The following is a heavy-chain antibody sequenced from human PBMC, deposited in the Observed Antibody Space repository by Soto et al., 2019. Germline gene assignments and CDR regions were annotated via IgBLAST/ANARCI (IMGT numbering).Heavy chain of an antibody. CDR1: GFTFSTYA. CDR2: ISYDGSNK. D-gene: IGHD2-15*01. J-gene: IGHJ4*02. CDR3: ARPHVIDIVVHPDY. Sequence: GWALRVSCAASGFTFSTYAMHWVRQAPGKGLEWVAVISYDGSNKHYADSVKGRFTISRDNSKNTLYLQMKSLRAEDTAVYYCARPHVIDIVVHPDYWGQGTLAPVSS. V-gene: IGHV3-30*04.